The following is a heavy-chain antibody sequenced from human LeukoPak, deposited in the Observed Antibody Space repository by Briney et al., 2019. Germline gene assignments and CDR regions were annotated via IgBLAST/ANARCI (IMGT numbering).Heavy chain of an antibody. V-gene: IGHV1-8*01. CDR3: ARGPRESSSSDY. CDR1: GYRFTNLD. D-gene: IGHD6-13*01. CDR2: MNPDNGNT. J-gene: IGHJ4*02. Sequence: GASVKVSCKTSGYRFTNLDINWVRQAPGQGLEWMGWMNPDNGNTGYAQKFQGRVSMSGDTSITTAFMVLSSLRSDDTAVYFCARGPRESSSSDYWGQGTLVTVSS.